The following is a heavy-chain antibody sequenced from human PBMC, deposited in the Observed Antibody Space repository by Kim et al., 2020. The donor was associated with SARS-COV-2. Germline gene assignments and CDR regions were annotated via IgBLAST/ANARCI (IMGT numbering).Heavy chain of an antibody. J-gene: IGHJ5*02. Sequence: ASVKVSCKASGYTFTSYDINWVRQATGQGLEWMGWMNPNSGNTGYAQKFQGRVTMTRNTSISTAYMELSSLRSEDTAVYYCARGLNDYGDYNWFDPWGQGTLVTVSS. D-gene: IGHD4-17*01. CDR2: MNPNSGNT. V-gene: IGHV1-8*01. CDR1: GYTFTSYD. CDR3: ARGLNDYGDYNWFDP.